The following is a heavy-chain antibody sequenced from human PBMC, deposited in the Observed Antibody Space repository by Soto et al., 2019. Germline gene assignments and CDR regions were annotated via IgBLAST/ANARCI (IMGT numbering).Heavy chain of an antibody. Sequence: QVQLVESGGGVVQPGRSLRLSCAASGFTFSSYGMHWVRQAPGKGLEWVAIISYDGSNKYYADSVQGRFTISRDNSKNTLYLQMNSLRAEDTAVYYCAKPHSVALDSWGQGTLVTVSS. CDR2: ISYDGSNK. V-gene: IGHV3-30*18. D-gene: IGHD3-3*02. CDR1: GFTFSSYG. J-gene: IGHJ4*02. CDR3: AKPHSVALDS.